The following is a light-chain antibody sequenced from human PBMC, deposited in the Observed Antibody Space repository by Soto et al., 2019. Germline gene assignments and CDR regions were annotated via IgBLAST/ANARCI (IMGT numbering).Light chain of an antibody. CDR3: SSYTSSSTYV. CDR2: DVS. Sequence: QSVLTQPASVSGSPGQSITISCTGTSSDVGGYNYVSWYQQHPGKAPKVMIYDVSNRPSGVSNRFSGSKSGNTASLSISGLQAEDEADYYCSSYTSSSTYVFGTGT. CDR1: SSDVGGYNY. V-gene: IGLV2-14*01. J-gene: IGLJ1*01.